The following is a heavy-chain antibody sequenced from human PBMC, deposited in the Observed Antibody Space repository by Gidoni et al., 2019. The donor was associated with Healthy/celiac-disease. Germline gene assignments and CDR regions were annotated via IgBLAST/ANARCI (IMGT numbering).Heavy chain of an antibody. D-gene: IGHD2-15*01. V-gene: IGHV1-69*01. J-gene: IGHJ6*03. Sequence: HVQLVQSGAEVKKPGSSVTVSCKASGGTCSRYAISWVRQAPGQGLEWIGGIIPIFGTANYAQKFQGRVTITADESTSTAYMELSSLRSEDTAVYYCAKNPGRGGSCYFCYYYMDVWGKGTTVTVSS. CDR1: GGTCSRYA. CDR2: IIPIFGTA. CDR3: AKNPGRGGSCYFCYYYMDV.